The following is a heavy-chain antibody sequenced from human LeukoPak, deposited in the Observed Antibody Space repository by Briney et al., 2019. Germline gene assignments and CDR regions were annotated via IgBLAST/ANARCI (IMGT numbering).Heavy chain of an antibody. Sequence: PGGSLRLSCAASGFTFSTYGMSWVRQAPGKALEWVSAIGGSGAGTYYADSVKGRFTISRDNSKNTLYLQMNSLRAEDTAVYYCAKVSSMIVVVTHFDYWGQGTLVTVSS. CDR2: IGGSGAGT. J-gene: IGHJ4*02. V-gene: IGHV3-23*01. CDR3: AKVSSMIVVVTHFDY. CDR1: GFTFSTYG. D-gene: IGHD3-22*01.